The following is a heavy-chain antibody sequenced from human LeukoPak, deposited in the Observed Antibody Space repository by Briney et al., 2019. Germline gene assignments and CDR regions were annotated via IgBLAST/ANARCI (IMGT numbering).Heavy chain of an antibody. CDR3: AKGRYCSGGSCYRGDYYYMDV. CDR2: ISGSGGST. J-gene: IGHJ6*03. D-gene: IGHD2-15*01. V-gene: IGHV3-23*01. CDR1: GFTFSSYA. Sequence: GGSLRLSCAASGFTFSSYAMSWVRQAPGKGLEWVSAISGSGGSTYYADSVKGRFTISRDNSKNTLYLQMNSLRAEDTAVYYCAKGRYCSGGSCYRGDYYYMDVWGKGTTVTVSS.